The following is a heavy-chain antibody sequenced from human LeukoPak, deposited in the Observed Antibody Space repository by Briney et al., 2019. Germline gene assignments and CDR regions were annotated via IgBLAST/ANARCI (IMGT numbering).Heavy chain of an antibody. CDR3: AKVSYYYDSSGSY. D-gene: IGHD3-22*01. Sequence: GGSLRLSCAASGFTFSSYGMHWVRQAPGKGLEWVAFIRYDGSNKYYADSVKGRFTTSRDNSKNTLYLQMNSLRAEDTAVYYCAKVSYYYDSSGSYWGQGTLVTVSS. J-gene: IGHJ4*02. V-gene: IGHV3-30*02. CDR2: IRYDGSNK. CDR1: GFTFSSYG.